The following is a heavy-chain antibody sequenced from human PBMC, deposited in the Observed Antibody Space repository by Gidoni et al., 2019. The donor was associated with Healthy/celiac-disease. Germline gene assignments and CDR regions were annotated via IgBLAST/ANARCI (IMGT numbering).Heavy chain of an antibody. CDR1: GGTFSSYA. J-gene: IGHJ6*02. CDR3: ARDGSSVSYYYGMDV. D-gene: IGHD6-6*01. V-gene: IGHV1-69*04. CDR2: FIPIFGIE. Sequence: QVQLVQSGAEVKKPGSSVKVSCKASGGTFSSYAISWVRQSPGQGLEWMGRFIPIFGIENYAQKFQGRVTITAEKSTSTAYMELSSLRSEDTAVYYCARDGSSVSYYYGMDVWGQGTTVTVSS.